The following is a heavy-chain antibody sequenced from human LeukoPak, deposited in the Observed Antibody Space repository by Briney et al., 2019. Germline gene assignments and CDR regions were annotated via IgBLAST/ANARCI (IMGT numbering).Heavy chain of an antibody. CDR3: AVPVVVTYYYYGMDV. CDR1: GYTFTSYD. J-gene: IGHJ6*02. Sequence: ASVKVSCKASGYTFTSYDINWVRQATGQGLEWMGWMNPNSGNTGYAQKFQGRVTMTRSTSISTAYMELSSLRSEDTAVYYCAVPVVVTYYYYGMDVWGQGTTVTVSS. V-gene: IGHV1-8*01. CDR2: MNPNSGNT. D-gene: IGHD2-21*02.